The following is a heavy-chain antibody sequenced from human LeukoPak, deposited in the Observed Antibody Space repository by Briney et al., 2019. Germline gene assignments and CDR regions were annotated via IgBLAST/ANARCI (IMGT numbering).Heavy chain of an antibody. CDR1: GFTFDIHG. Sequence: PGGSLRLSCAASGFTFDIHGMHWVRQAPGQGLEWVAIIWYDGSIKYYSDSVKGRFTISRDNSKNTMYLQMNSLRDEDTAVYYCVRISCTGNSCKPYSYYDMDVWGQGTTVTVSS. CDR2: IWYDGSIK. J-gene: IGHJ6*02. D-gene: IGHD2-15*01. V-gene: IGHV3-33*01. CDR3: VRISCTGNSCKPYSYYDMDV.